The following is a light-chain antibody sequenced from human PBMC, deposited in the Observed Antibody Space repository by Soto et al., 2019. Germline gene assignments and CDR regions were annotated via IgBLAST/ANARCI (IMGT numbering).Light chain of an antibody. V-gene: IGKV3-20*01. CDR1: QTIRSNY. CDR2: GAS. Sequence: ETVLTQSPGTLSLSPGERATLSCRASQTIRSNYLAWYRQTPGQAPRLLIYGASKRATGIADRFSGSGSGTDFTLIISRLEPEDFELYYCQQYGSSPWTFGQGTKVEIK. J-gene: IGKJ1*01. CDR3: QQYGSSPWT.